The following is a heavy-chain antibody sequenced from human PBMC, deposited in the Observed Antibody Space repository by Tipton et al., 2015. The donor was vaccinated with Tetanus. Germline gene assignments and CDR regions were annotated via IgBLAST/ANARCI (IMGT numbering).Heavy chain of an antibody. CDR2: ISGSGSSI. J-gene: IGHJ4*02. V-gene: IGHV3-11*01. CDR3: ARDLDGYCGSTNCYRGYFDY. CDR1: GFTFSDHY. D-gene: IGHD2-2*03. Sequence: GSLRLSCTAPGFTFSDHYMAWIRQAPGKGLEWISYISGSGSSIFHADSVKGRFSISRDNAKNALYLQMNSLTAEDTAVYYCARDLDGYCGSTNCYRGYFDYWGRGTLVTVSS.